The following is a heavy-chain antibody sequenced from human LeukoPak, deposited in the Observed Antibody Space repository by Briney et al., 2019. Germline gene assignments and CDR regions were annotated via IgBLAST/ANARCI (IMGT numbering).Heavy chain of an antibody. Sequence: GGSLRLSCAASGFTFSSYAMSWVRQAPGKGLEWVSAISGSGGSTYYADSVKGRFTISRDNSKNTLYLQMNSLRAEDTAVYYCAKSGSYWSPREYHFDYWGQGTLVTVSS. J-gene: IGHJ4*02. CDR3: AKSGSYWSPREYHFDY. D-gene: IGHD1-26*01. CDR2: ISGSGGST. CDR1: GFTFSSYA. V-gene: IGHV3-23*01.